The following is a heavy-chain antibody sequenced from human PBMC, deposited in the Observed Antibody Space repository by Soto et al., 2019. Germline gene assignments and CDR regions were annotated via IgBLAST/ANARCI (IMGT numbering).Heavy chain of an antibody. D-gene: IGHD6-13*01. CDR3: ASPLGYSSSWDAESYYYYGMDV. CDR2: IIPILGIA. V-gene: IGHV1-69*02. J-gene: IGHJ6*02. CDR1: AGTFSSYT. Sequence: QVQLVQSGAEVKKPGSSVKVSCKASAGTFSSYTISWVRKAPGPGLEWMGRIIPILGIANYAQKFQGRVTITADNSTSTAYMELSSLRSEDTAVYYCASPLGYSSSWDAESYYYYGMDVWGQGTTVTVSS.